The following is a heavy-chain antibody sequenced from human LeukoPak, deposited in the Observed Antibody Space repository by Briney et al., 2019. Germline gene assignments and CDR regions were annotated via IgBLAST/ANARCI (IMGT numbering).Heavy chain of an antibody. CDR1: GGSFSGYY. Sequence: SETLSLTCAVYGGSFSGYYWSWIRQPPGKGLEWIGEINQSGSNNYHPSLKSRVTLSVDTSKNQSSLTLSSVTAADTAVYYCARRGRAQFLVQGGAFDIWGEGTMVTVSS. J-gene: IGHJ3*02. CDR2: INQSGSN. V-gene: IGHV4-34*01. D-gene: IGHD6-19*01. CDR3: ARRGRAQFLVQGGAFDI.